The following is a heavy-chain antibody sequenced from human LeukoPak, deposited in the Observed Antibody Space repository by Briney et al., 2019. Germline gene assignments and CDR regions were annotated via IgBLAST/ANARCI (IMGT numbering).Heavy chain of an antibody. CDR1: GGSISSGDYY. CDR2: IYYSGSS. Sequence: SETLSLTCTVSGGSISSGDYYWTWIRQPPGKGLEWIGYIYYSGSSDYNPSLKSRVTISLDTSKNQFSLNLSSVTAADTAVYYCARGYWGSSGFHFDCWGQGTLVTVSS. CDR3: ARGYWGSSGFHFDC. J-gene: IGHJ4*02. V-gene: IGHV4-30-4*08. D-gene: IGHD6-6*01.